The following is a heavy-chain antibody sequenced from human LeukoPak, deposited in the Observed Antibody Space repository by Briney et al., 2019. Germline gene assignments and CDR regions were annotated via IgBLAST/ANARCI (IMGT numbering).Heavy chain of an antibody. CDR3: ARERGYSYGILDY. V-gene: IGHV1-2*06. D-gene: IGHD5-18*01. CDR2: INPNSGGT. J-gene: IGHJ4*02. CDR1: GYTFTGYY. Sequence: ASVKVSCKASGYTFTGYYMHWVRQAPGQGLEWMGRINPNSGGTNYAQKFQGRVTMTRGTSISTAYMELSRLRSDDTAVYYCARERGYSYGILDYWGQGTLVTVSS.